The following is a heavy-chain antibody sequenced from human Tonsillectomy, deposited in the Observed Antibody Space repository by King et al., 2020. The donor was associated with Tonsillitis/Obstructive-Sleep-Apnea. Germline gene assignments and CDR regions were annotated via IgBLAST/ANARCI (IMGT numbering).Heavy chain of an antibody. J-gene: IGHJ4*02. Sequence: PLQESGPGLVKPSETLSLTCTVSGGSISSYYWSWIRQPPGKGLEWIGYIYYSGSTNYNPSLKSRVTISVDTSKNQFSLKLSSVTAADTAVYYCAKAPYCSGGSCYFDYWGQGTLVTVSS. CDR1: GGSISSYY. V-gene: IGHV4-59*01. D-gene: IGHD2-15*01. CDR2: IYYSGST. CDR3: AKAPYCSGGSCYFDY.